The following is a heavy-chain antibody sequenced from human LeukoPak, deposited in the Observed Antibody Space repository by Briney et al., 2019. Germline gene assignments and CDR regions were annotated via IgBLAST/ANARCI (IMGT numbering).Heavy chain of an antibody. CDR1: GFIFSNYA. V-gene: IGHV4-34*01. D-gene: IGHD3-3*01. Sequence: GSLRLSCAASGFIFSNYAMHWVRQAPGKGLEWIGEINHSGSTNYNPSLKSRVTISVDTSKNQFSLKLSSVTAADTAVYYCASLGRTIFGVVIRARPVDYWGQGTLVTVSS. CDR3: ASLGRTIFGVVIRARPVDY. J-gene: IGHJ4*02. CDR2: INHSGST.